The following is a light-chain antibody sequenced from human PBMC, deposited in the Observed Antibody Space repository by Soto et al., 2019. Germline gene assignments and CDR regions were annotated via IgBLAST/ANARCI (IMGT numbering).Light chain of an antibody. CDR3: SSYAGSNNLV. CDR1: SSNVGSYKL. V-gene: IGLV2-8*01. CDR2: EVT. J-gene: IGLJ3*02. Sequence: QSALTQPASVSGSPGQSITISCTGTSSNVGSYKLVSWYQQHPGKAPKLLIYEVTKRPSGVPDRFSGSKSGNTASLTVSGLQAEDEGDYYCSSYAGSNNLVFGGGTQLTVL.